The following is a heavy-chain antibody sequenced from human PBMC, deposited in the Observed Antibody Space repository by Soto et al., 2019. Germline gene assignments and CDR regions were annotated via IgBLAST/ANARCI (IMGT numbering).Heavy chain of an antibody. CDR1: GFTFSSYA. CDR2: ISYDGSNK. CDR3: ARALRGISSAFDI. Sequence: PWGSLRLSCPASGFTFSSYAMHWCRQAPGKGLEWVAVISYDGSNKYYADSVKGRFTISRDNSKNTLYLQMNSLRAEDTAVYYCARALRGISSAFDIWGQGTMVTVSS. V-gene: IGHV3-30-3*01. J-gene: IGHJ3*02. D-gene: IGHD3-10*01.